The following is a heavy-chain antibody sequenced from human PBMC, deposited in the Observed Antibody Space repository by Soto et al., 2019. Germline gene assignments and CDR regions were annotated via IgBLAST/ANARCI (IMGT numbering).Heavy chain of an antibody. V-gene: IGHV1-8*01. Sequence: RASVKVSCKGSGYTFTPYDIHWVRQAAGQGLEWMGWMSPDSGTTSSAQKFQGMGTMTMDTSITTAYLELTSLTAEDTAMYYCSRGRPTAVVAICVRRWANWFDPWGQGTPVTVSS. J-gene: IGHJ5*02. CDR2: MSPDSGTT. CDR3: SRGRPTAVVAICVRRWANWFDP. CDR1: GYTFTPYD. D-gene: IGHD2-15*01.